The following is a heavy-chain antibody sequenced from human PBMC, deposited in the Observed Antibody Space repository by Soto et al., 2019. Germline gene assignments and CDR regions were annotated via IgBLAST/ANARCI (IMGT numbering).Heavy chain of an antibody. CDR1: GGSYFDYY. D-gene: IGHD4-17*01. J-gene: IGHJ3*02. CDR2: IDDKGNT. Sequence: VYLEQWGAGLLNASETLTLTCAVYGGSYFDYYWSWIRQAPGKGLEWIGEIDDKGNTNYNPSLKRPVTVSQVKSRNQFTLQLSSMTAADTAVYFCANDYGDSRNDAFDIWGTGTLVTVST. V-gene: IGHV4-34*01. CDR3: ANDYGDSRNDAFDI.